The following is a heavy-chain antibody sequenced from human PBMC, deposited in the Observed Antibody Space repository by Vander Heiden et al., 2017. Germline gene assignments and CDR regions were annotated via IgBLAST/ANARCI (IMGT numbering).Heavy chain of an antibody. V-gene: IGHV4-39*01. J-gene: IGHJ5*02. CDR1: GGSISSSSYY. CDR3: ARHVGGVVPAGFDP. Sequence: QLQLQESGPGLVKPSETLSLTCTVSGGSISSSSYYWGWIRQPPGKGLEWIGSIYYSGSTYYNPSLKSRVTISVDTSKNQFSLKLSSVTAADTAVYYCARHVGGVVPAGFDPWGQGTLVTVSS. CDR2: IYYSGST. D-gene: IGHD2-2*01.